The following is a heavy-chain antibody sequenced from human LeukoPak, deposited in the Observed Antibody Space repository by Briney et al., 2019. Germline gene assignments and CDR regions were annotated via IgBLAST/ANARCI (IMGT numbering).Heavy chain of an antibody. CDR3: AKECGGSCYDAFDI. V-gene: IGHV3-21*04. J-gene: IGHJ3*02. D-gene: IGHD2-21*02. Sequence: GGSLRLSCAASGFTFSTYSMNWVRQAPGKGLEWVSSISSNNRYIYYADSVKGRFTISRDNAKNTLYLQMNSLRAEDTAVYYCAKECGGSCYDAFDIWGQGTMVTVSS. CDR1: GFTFSTYS. CDR2: ISSNNRYI.